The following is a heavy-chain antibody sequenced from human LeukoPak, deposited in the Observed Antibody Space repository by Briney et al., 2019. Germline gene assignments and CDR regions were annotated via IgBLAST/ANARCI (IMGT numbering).Heavy chain of an antibody. J-gene: IGHJ4*02. V-gene: IGHV5-51*01. D-gene: IGHD3-22*01. CDR2: IYPGDSDT. Sequence: GESLKISCKGSGYSFTSYRIGWVRQMPGKGLEWMGIIYPGDSDTTYSPSFQGQVTISVDKSISTAYLQWSSLKASDTAMYYCARHHSSGYYYNYYFDYWGQGTLVTVSS. CDR1: GYSFTSYR. CDR3: ARHHSSGYYYNYYFDY.